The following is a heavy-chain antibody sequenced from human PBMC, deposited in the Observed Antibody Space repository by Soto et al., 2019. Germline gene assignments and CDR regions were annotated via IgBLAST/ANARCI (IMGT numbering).Heavy chain of an antibody. CDR1: GFTFSSYW. CDR3: ARVNQGIAAHDAFDI. Sequence: GGSLRLSCAASGFTFSSYWMHWVRQAPGKGLVLVSRINSDGSSTSYADSVKGRFTISRDNAKNTLYLQMNSLRAEDTAVYYCARVNQGIAAHDAFDIWGQGTMVTVSS. D-gene: IGHD6-13*01. V-gene: IGHV3-74*01. J-gene: IGHJ3*02. CDR2: INSDGSST.